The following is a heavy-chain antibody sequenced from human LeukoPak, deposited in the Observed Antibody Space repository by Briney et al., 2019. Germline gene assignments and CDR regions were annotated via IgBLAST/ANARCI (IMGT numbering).Heavy chain of an antibody. V-gene: IGHV1-2*02. CDR2: INPNSGRT. D-gene: IGHD1-26*01. J-gene: IGHJ3*02. CDR3: ARDRRRSIVGATPNAFDI. Sequence: ASVTVSCKASGYTFTGYYMHWVRQAPGQGLEWMGWINPNSGRTNYAQKFQGRVTMTRDTSISTAYMELSRLRSDDTAVYYCARDRRRSIVGATPNAFDIWGQGTMVTVSS. CDR1: GYTFTGYY.